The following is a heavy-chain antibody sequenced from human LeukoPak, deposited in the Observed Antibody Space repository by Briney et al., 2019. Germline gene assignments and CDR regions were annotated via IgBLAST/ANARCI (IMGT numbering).Heavy chain of an antibody. CDR1: GGSIDSRSYY. V-gene: IGHV4-39*01. CDR3: ARRSEFDNTHYHYFDY. D-gene: IGHD2-15*01. J-gene: IGHJ4*02. Sequence: SETLSLTCTVSGGSIDSRSYYWDWIRQAPGKGLEWIGTIYHSGSTDDNPALKSRVAIFVDTSKNQFSLILHSVAAADTAVYYCARRSEFDNTHYHYFDYWGQGALVTVSS. CDR2: IYHSGST.